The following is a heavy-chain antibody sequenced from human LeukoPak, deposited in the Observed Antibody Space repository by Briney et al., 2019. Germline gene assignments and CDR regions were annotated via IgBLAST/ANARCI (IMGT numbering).Heavy chain of an antibody. CDR3: ARHSDVGVVEYGMDV. J-gene: IGHJ6*02. CDR1: GGSIGSSSYY. Sequence: SETLSLTCTGSGGSIGSSSYYWGGIRQPSGKGLEWIGSIYYSGSTYYNPSLKSRVTISVDTSKNQFSLKLSSVTAADTAVYYCARHSDVGVVEYGMDVWGQGTTVTVSS. V-gene: IGHV4-39*01. CDR2: IYYSGST.